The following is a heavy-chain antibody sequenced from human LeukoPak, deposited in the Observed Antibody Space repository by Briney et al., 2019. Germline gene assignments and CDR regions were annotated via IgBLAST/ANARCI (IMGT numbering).Heavy chain of an antibody. Sequence: SVKVSCKASGTFSTHALSWVRQAPGQGLEWMGRVIPMFDTVIYAQKFQDRVTITTDKSTSTAYMELSSLRSEDTAVYYCARDSKTLTTEPGHFDYWGQGTLVFVSP. D-gene: IGHD4-17*01. CDR2: VIPMFDTV. J-gene: IGHJ4*02. V-gene: IGHV1-69*05. CDR1: GTFSTHA. CDR3: ARDSKTLTTEPGHFDY.